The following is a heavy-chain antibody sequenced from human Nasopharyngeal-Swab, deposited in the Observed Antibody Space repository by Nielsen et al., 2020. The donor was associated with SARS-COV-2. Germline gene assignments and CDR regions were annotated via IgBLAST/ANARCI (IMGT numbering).Heavy chain of an antibody. V-gene: IGHV3-48*03. J-gene: IGHJ6*02. CDR1: GFTFSSYE. CDR3: ARTSQEALYYDFWSGYPPMAGMDV. D-gene: IGHD3-3*01. CDR2: ISSSGSTI. Sequence: GESLKISCAASGFTFSSYEMNWVRQAPGKGPEWVSYISSSGSTIYYADSVKGRFTISRDNAKNSLYLQMNSLRAEDTAVYYCARTSQEALYYDFWSGYPPMAGMDVWGQGTTVTVSS.